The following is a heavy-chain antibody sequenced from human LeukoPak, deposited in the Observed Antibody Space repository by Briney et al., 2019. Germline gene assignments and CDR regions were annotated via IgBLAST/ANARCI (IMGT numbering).Heavy chain of an antibody. CDR1: GFTFDDYA. D-gene: IGHD6-19*01. CDR2: IYSGGST. V-gene: IGHV3-53*04. Sequence: GGSLRLSCAASGFTFDDYAMHWVRQAPGKGLEWVSVIYSGGSTYYADSVKGRFTISRHNSKNTLYLQMNSLRAEDTAVYYCARARDSSGWYGGYFDYWGQGTLVTVSS. CDR3: ARARDSSGWYGGYFDY. J-gene: IGHJ4*02.